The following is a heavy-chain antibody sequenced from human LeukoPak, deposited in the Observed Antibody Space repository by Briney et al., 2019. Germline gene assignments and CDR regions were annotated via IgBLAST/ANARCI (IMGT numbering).Heavy chain of an antibody. CDR3: AKSIAVDRGVIRPFDY. J-gene: IGHJ4*02. V-gene: IGHV3-23*01. D-gene: IGHD3-10*01. Sequence: GGSLRLSCAASGFTFSSYAMSWVRQAPGKGLEWVSAISGCGGSTYYADSVKGRFTISRDNSKNTLYLQMNSLRAEDTAVYYCAKSIAVDRGVIRPFDYWGQGTLVTVSS. CDR1: GFTFSSYA. CDR2: ISGCGGST.